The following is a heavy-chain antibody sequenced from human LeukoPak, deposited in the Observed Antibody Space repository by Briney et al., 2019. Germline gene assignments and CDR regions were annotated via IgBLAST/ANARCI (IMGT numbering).Heavy chain of an antibody. CDR3: ATWASPGYSSDY. CDR2: FDPEDGET. J-gene: IGHJ4*02. Sequence: ASVKVSCKVSGYTLTELSMHWVRQAPGKGLEWMGGFDPEDGETIYAQKFQGRVATTEDTSTDTAYMELSSLRSEDTAVYYCATWASPGYSSDYWGQGTLVTVSS. CDR1: GYTLTELS. D-gene: IGHD1-26*01. V-gene: IGHV1-24*01.